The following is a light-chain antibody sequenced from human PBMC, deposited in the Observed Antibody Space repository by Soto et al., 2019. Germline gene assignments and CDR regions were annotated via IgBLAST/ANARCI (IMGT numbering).Light chain of an antibody. CDR2: AAS. CDR3: QQSYGTPLP. CDR1: QSISNY. Sequence: DIEMTQSPSSLSASVGDRVTITCRASQSISNYLNWYQHKPGKAPKLLIYAASSLQSGVPTRFSGSGSGTDFTLTISSLQPEDFATYYCQQSYGTPLPFGGGTKVAIK. V-gene: IGKV1-39*01. J-gene: IGKJ4*01.